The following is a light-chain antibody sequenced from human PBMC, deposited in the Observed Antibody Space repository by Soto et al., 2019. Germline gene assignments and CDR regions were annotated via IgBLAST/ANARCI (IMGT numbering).Light chain of an antibody. CDR2: DVS. J-gene: IGLJ1*01. CDR1: SSDVGGYNY. CDR3: CSYAGNYTYV. Sequence: QSALTQPRSVSGSPGQSVTISCTGTSSDVGGYNYVSWYRQYPGKAPKLMIYDVSKRPSGVPYRFSGSKSGNTASLTISGLQAEDEADYYCCSYAGNYTYVFETGTKVTVL. V-gene: IGLV2-11*01.